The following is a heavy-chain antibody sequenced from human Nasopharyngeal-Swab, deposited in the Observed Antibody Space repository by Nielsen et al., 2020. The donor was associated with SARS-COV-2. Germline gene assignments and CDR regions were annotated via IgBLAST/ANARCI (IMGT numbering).Heavy chain of an antibody. CDR3: ARDRGSTFYNFDY. D-gene: IGHD3-16*01. J-gene: IGHJ4*02. Sequence: WIRQPPGKGLEWVAVISYDGSNKYYADSVKGRFTISRDNSKNTLYLQMNSRRAEDTEVEDCARDRGSTFYNFDYWGQGTLVTVSS. CDR2: ISYDGSNK. V-gene: IGHV3-30-3*01.